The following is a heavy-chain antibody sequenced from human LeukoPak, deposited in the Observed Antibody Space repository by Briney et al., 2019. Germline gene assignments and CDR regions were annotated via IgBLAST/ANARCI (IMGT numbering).Heavy chain of an antibody. Sequence: ASVKVSYKASGGTFSSYTISWVRQAPGQGLEWMGRIIPILGIANYAQKFQGRVTITADKSTSTAYMELSSLRSEDTAVYYCATSAGVVVVAAYFDYWGQGTLVTVSS. CDR2: IIPILGIA. D-gene: IGHD2-15*01. J-gene: IGHJ4*02. V-gene: IGHV1-69*02. CDR1: GGTFSSYT. CDR3: ATSAGVVVVAAYFDY.